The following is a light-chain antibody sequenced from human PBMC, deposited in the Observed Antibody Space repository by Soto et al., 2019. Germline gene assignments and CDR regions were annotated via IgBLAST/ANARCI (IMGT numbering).Light chain of an antibody. CDR2: AAS. J-gene: IGKJ2*01. Sequence: DIQMTQSPPSLSASVGDTVTITCRASQSISVHLNLYQQKPGKVPKLLLYAASNLQSGVPSRFSGSGSETDFALTISSLQPEDFATYYCQQSYITPYTFGQGTKLQIK. CDR1: QSISVH. CDR3: QQSYITPYT. V-gene: IGKV1-39*01.